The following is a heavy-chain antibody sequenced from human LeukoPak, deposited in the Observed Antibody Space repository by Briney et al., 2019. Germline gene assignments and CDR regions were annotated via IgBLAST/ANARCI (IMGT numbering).Heavy chain of an antibody. CDR3: ARPGITAFDI. V-gene: IGHV3-48*01. CDR2: ISSSGSIT. Sequence: QLGGSLRLSCVASGFTLSSHNINWVRQAPGKGLEWVSHISSSGSITYYGDSVKGRITISRDNAKNSVSLYMNGLRAEDSAVYYCARPGITAFDIWGQGTMVTVSS. CDR1: GFTLSSHN. J-gene: IGHJ3*02. D-gene: IGHD3-10*01.